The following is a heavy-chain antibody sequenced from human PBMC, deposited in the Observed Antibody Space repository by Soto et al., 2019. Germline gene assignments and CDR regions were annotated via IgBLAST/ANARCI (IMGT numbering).Heavy chain of an antibody. CDR2: MLYSGLT. V-gene: IGHV4-39*01. J-gene: IGHJ6*02. D-gene: IGHD2-15*01. CDR1: GYSVSSSDYY. Sequence: PSETLSLTCSVSGYSVSSSDYYWAWIRQPPGKGLEWIGSMLYSGLTYYNPSLKSRVTLSVDKSKNQFSVRLNSVTASDTAVYYVAPLRRYLSGPYGIHVWGQGTTVTV. CDR3: APLRRYLSGPYGIHV.